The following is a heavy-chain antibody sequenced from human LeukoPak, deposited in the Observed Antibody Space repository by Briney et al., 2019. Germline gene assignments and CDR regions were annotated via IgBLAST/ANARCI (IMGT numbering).Heavy chain of an antibody. D-gene: IGHD3-3*01. Sequence: ASVKVSCKASGYTFTGYYMHWVRQAPGQGLEWMGWINPNSGGTNYAQKFQGRVTMTRDTSISTAYMELSRLRSDDTAVYYCARGSTYYDFWSCYYNWFDPWGQGTLVTVSS. CDR3: ARGSTYYDFWSCYYNWFDP. J-gene: IGHJ5*02. CDR1: GYTFTGYY. V-gene: IGHV1-2*02. CDR2: INPNSGGT.